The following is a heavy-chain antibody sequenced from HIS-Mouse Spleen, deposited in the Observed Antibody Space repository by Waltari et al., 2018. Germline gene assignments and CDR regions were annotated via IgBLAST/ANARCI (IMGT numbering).Heavy chain of an antibody. CDR2: ISYDGSNK. CDR1: GFTFSSYG. CDR3: AKDFNRYYYDSSGYLYYFDY. Sequence: QVQLVESGGGVVQLGMSLRLTCAASGFTFSSYGMHWVRQAPGKGLEWVAVISYDGSNKYYADSVKGRFTISRDNSKNTLYLQMNSLRAEDTAVYYCAKDFNRYYYDSSGYLYYFDYWGQGTLVTVS. V-gene: IGHV3-30*18. J-gene: IGHJ4*02. D-gene: IGHD3-22*01.